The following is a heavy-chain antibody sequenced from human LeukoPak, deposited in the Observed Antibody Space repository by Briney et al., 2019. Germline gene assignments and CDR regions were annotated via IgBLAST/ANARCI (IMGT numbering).Heavy chain of an antibody. CDR2: IYHSGST. V-gene: IGHV4-38-2*01. Sequence: SETLSLTCAVYGGSFSGYYWGWIRQPPGKGLEWIGSIYHSGSTYYNPSLKSRVTISVDTSKNQFSLKLSSVTAADTAVYYCASGGFGELFDWFDPWGQGTLVTVSS. CDR1: GGSFSGYY. D-gene: IGHD3-10*01. J-gene: IGHJ5*02. CDR3: ASGGFGELFDWFDP.